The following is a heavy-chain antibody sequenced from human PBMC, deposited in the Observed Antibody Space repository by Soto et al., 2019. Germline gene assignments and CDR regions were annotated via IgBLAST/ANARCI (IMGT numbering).Heavy chain of an antibody. Sequence: GGSLRLSCAASGFTFSSYAMSWVRQAPGKGLEWVSAISGSGGSTYYADSVKGRFTISRDNSKNTLYLQMNSLRAEDTAVYYSAKHNWTLVGNWLDPWGQGTLVTVYS. J-gene: IGHJ5*02. CDR1: GFTFSSYA. D-gene: IGHD2-8*02. CDR2: ISGSGGST. V-gene: IGHV3-23*01. CDR3: AKHNWTLVGNWLDP.